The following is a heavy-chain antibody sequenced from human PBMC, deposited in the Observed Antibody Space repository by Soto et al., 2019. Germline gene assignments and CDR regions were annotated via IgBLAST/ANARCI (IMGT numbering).Heavy chain of an antibody. V-gene: IGHV1-69*13. CDR2: IIPIFGTA. Sequence: SVKVSCKASGGTFSSYAISWVRQAPGQGLEWMGGIIPIFGTANYAQKFQGRVTITADESTSTAYMELSSLRSEDTAVYYCALSIAAAGPSWFDPWGQGTLVTVSS. J-gene: IGHJ5*02. CDR1: GGTFSSYA. CDR3: ALSIAAAGPSWFDP. D-gene: IGHD6-13*01.